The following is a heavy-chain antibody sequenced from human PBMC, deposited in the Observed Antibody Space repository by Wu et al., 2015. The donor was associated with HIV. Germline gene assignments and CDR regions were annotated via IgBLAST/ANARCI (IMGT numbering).Heavy chain of an antibody. D-gene: IGHD1-14*01. CDR3: AREPRAPPPNHDEGNYFDY. CDR1: GGTFSTYA. CDR2: IIPIYGTA. Sequence: QVQLVQSGAEVKKPGSSVKVSCKASGGTFSTYAISWVRQAPGQGLEWMGGIIPIYGTANYAQKFQGRVTITADESTKKAYMELTSLRSEDTAVYYCAREPRAPPPNHDEGNYFDYWGQGTLVTVSS. V-gene: IGHV1-69*12. J-gene: IGHJ4*02.